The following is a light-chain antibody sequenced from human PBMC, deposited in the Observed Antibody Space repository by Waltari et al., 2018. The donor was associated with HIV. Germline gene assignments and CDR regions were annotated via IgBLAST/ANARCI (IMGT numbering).Light chain of an antibody. V-gene: IGLV1-44*01. CDR2: GHN. Sequence: QSVMSHPPPASGTPGQTVTISCSGRFSNLGANTVNWYQQIPGTAPSLLSYGHNQRPSGVPDRFSGSRSGTSASLTIGGLQSEDEAEYYCSAWDDSLRATVFGTGTRVTVL. CDR3: SAWDDSLRATV. J-gene: IGLJ1*01. CDR1: FSNLGANT.